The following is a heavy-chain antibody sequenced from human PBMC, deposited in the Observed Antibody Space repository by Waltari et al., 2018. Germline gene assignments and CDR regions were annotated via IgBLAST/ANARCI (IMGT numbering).Heavy chain of an antibody. J-gene: IGHJ4*02. CDR1: GFTLNTYW. V-gene: IGHV3-7*01. CDR3: TTLARGESGDY. D-gene: IGHD3-10*01. CDR2: INPDGSQK. Sequence: EVQLVAPGGGLVQPGGSLRLSCAASGFTLNTYWMKWIRQAPGKGLEWVANINPDGSQKFYVDSVKGRFTVSRDNAQNSLYLQMNNLRAEDTAVYYCTTLARGESGDYWGQGTLVTVSS.